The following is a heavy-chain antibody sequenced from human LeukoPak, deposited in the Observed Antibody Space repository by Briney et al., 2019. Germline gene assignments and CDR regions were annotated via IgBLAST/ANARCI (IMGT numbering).Heavy chain of an antibody. J-gene: IGHJ4*02. V-gene: IGHV3-74*01. CDR2: IYSDGSSR. CDR3: ARDGSGYSTN. Sequence: GGSLRLSCAASGFTFSNYWMHWVRQAPGKGLVWVSRIYSDGSSRSYADSVKGRFTISRDNAKNTLYLQMNSLRAEDTAVYYCARDGSGYSTNWGQGTLVTVSS. D-gene: IGHD3-3*01. CDR1: GFTFSNYW.